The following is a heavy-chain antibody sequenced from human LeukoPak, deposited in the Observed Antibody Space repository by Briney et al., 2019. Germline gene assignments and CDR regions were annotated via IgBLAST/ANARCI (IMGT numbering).Heavy chain of an antibody. J-gene: IGHJ6*03. V-gene: IGHV4-38-2*02. CDR1: GYSISSGYY. Sequence: SETLSLTCTVSGYSISSGYYWGWIRQPPGKGLEWIGSIYHSGSTYYNPSLKSRVTISVDTSKNQFSLKLSSVTAADTAVYYCAKETAAGTGYYYYYMDVWGKGTTVTVSS. D-gene: IGHD6-13*01. CDR2: IYHSGST. CDR3: AKETAAGTGYYYYYMDV.